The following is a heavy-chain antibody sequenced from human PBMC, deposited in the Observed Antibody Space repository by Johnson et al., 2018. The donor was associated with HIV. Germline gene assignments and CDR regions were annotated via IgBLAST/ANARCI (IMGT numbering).Heavy chain of an antibody. Sequence: QLVESGGGLVQPGGSLRLSCAASGFSFSKAWMSWVRQAPGKGLEWVGRIKSKTEGGTTDYAAPVKGRCTMSRDDSKNTLYLQMNSRKTEDTAVDYCTTDVAQLTETRDAFDVWGQGTMVTVSS. CDR1: GFSFSKAW. CDR2: IKSKTEGGTT. J-gene: IGHJ3*01. V-gene: IGHV3-15*01. CDR3: TTDVAQLTETRDAFDV. D-gene: IGHD5-24*01.